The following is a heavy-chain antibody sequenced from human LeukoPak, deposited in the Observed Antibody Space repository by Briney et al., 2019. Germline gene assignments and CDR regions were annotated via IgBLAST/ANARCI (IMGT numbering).Heavy chain of an antibody. Sequence: PSETLSLTCTFSGASISSYYWSWLRQPPGEGLEWIGYIYYSGSTKYNPSLQSRVTISVDTSKNLFSLNLNSVTAADTAVYYCARQRVAYDNTDLLPYCFHSWGRGTLVTVSS. CDR2: IYYSGST. D-gene: IGHD3-22*01. J-gene: IGHJ4*02. CDR3: ARQRVAYDNTDLLPYCFHS. CDR1: GASISSYY. V-gene: IGHV4-59*08.